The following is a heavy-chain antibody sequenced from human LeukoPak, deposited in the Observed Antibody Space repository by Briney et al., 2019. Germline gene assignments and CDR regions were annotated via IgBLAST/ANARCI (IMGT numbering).Heavy chain of an antibody. V-gene: IGHV3-23*01. D-gene: IGHD3-10*01. CDR2: ISGSGGST. Sequence: GGSLRLSCAASGFTFSSYATSWVRQAPGKGLEWVSAISGSGGSTYYADSVKGRFTISRDNSKNTLYLQMNSLRAEDTAVYYCANHYGSGSYGHYWGQGTLVTVSS. CDR1: GFTFSSYA. CDR3: ANHYGSGSYGHY. J-gene: IGHJ4*02.